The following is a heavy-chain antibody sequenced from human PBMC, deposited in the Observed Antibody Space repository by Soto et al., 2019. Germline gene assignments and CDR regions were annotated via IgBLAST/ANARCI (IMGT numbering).Heavy chain of an antibody. CDR3: ARRTPLYASESSRFDP. D-gene: IGHD3-10*01. CDR2: IDYSGGT. J-gene: IGHJ5*02. V-gene: IGHV4-39*01. Sequence: SETLSLTCTVSCGSIISSDSYWGWIKRPPGKGLEWVGTIDYSGGTTYNPSLESRVTISVDTSKNQFSLRLSFVTAADTAVYYCARRTPLYASESSRFDPWGQGALVTVSS. CDR1: CGSIISSDSY.